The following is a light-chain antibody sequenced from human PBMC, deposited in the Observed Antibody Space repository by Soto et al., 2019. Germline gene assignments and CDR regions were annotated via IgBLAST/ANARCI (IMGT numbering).Light chain of an antibody. Sequence: EIVLTQSPGTLSLSPGERATLSCRASQSVSSIYLAWYQQKPGQAPRLLIYGSSSRATGIPDRFSGSGSGTDFTLTISRLEPDDFAVYYCQQYGSSSYTFGQGTKLEIK. V-gene: IGKV3-20*01. CDR2: GSS. CDR1: QSVSSIY. CDR3: QQYGSSSYT. J-gene: IGKJ2*01.